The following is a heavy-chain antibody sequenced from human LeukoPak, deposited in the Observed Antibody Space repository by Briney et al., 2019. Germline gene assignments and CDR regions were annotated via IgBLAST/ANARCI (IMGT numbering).Heavy chain of an antibody. J-gene: IGHJ4*02. CDR3: ARKLLWFGELLYIDY. CDR1: GGSFSGYY. Sequence: PSETLSLTCAVYGGSFSGYYWSWIRQPPGKGLEWIGEINHSGSTNYNPSLKSRVTISVDTSKNQFSLKLSSVTAADTAVYYCARKLLWFGELLYIDYWGQGTLVTVSS. CDR2: INHSGST. D-gene: IGHD3-10*01. V-gene: IGHV4-34*01.